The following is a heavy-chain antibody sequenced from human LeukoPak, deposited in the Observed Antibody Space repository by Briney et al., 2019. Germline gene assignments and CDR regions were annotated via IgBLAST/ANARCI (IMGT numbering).Heavy chain of an antibody. CDR2: IYYSGST. Sequence: SETLSLTCTVSGGSISPYYWSWIRQPPGKGLEWIGYIYYSGSTNYNPSLKSRVTISVDTSKNQFSLKLSSVTAADTAVYYCARSALVVGAILDAFDIWGQGTMVTVSS. CDR1: GGSISPYY. D-gene: IGHD1-26*01. J-gene: IGHJ3*02. CDR3: ARSALVVGAILDAFDI. V-gene: IGHV4-59*01.